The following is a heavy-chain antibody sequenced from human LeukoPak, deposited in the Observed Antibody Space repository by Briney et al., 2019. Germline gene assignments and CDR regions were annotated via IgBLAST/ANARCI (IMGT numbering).Heavy chain of an antibody. CDR1: GGSISSYY. J-gene: IGHJ6*03. Sequence: PSETLSLTCTVSGGSISSYYWSWIRQPAGKVLEWIGRIYTSGSTNYNPSLKSRVTMSVDASKNQFSLKLSSVTAADTAVYYCARVVSGSYRFYYYYMDVWGKGTTVTVSS. CDR3: ARVVSGSYRFYYYYMDV. CDR2: IYTSGST. D-gene: IGHD1-26*01. V-gene: IGHV4-4*07.